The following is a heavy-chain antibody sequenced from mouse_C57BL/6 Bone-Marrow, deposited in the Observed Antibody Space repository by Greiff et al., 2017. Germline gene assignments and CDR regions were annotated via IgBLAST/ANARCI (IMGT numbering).Heavy chain of an antibody. D-gene: IGHD4-1*01. J-gene: IGHJ1*03. V-gene: IGHV1-80*01. CDR1: GYAFSSYW. CDR3: ARVGELAWYFDV. CDR2: IYPGDGDT. Sequence: QVQLQQSGAELVKPGASVKISCKASGYAFSSYWMNWVKQRPGKGLEWIGQIYPGDGDTNYNGKFKGKATLTADKSSSTAYMQLSSLTSEDSAVYFCARVGELAWYFDVWGTGTTVTVSS.